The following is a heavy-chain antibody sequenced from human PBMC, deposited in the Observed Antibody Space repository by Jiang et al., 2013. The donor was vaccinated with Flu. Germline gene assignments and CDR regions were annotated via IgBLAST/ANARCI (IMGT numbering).Heavy chain of an antibody. J-gene: IGHJ4*02. CDR3: TRDLVRDIILIPATYFDY. D-gene: IGHD2-2*01. CDR2: IRNKLYRGDN. V-gene: IGHV3-49*02. Sequence: GFIRNKLYRGDNRFTPRSVKGRFTISRDDSKSIAYLQMSSLKTEDTAVYYCTRDLVRDIILIPATYFDYWGQGALVTVSS.